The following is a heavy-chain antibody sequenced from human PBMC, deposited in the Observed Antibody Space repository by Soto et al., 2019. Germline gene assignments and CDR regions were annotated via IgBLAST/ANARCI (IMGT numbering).Heavy chain of an antibody. D-gene: IGHD1-7*01. J-gene: IGHJ4*02. V-gene: IGHV3-23*01. CDR1: GLTVSGCA. Sequence: EVQLLESGGGLVQPGGSLRLSCAAAGLTVSGCAMSWVRQAPGKGLEWVSSISGSGGSTYYADSVKGRFTISRDNSKNTLYLQMNSLRAEDTAVYYCAKTLSGTTGTFDYWGQGTLVTASS. CDR2: ISGSGGST. CDR3: AKTLSGTTGTFDY.